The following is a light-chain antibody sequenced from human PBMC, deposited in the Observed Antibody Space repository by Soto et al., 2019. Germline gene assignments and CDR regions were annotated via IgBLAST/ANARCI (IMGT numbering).Light chain of an antibody. V-gene: IGKV2-28*01. CDR3: MQAIQFT. CDR1: QSLLHSNGYNY. CDR2: LGS. Sequence: DLVMTQSPLSLPVTPGEPASISCRSSQSLLHSNGYNYLDWYLQKPGPSPQLLIYLGSNRSSGDPDRFSGSGPGTDLTIKISREEAEEIGVYYCMQAIQFTFGPGTKVDI. J-gene: IGKJ3*01.